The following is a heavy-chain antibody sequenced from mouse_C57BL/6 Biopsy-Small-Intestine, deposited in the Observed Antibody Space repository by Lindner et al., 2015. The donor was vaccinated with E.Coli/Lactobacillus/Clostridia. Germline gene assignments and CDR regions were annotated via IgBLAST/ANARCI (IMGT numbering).Heavy chain of an antibody. Sequence: VQLQESGGGLVKPGGSLKLSCAASEFTFSDYGMHWVRQAPEKGLEWVAYISRGSSTIYYSDTVKGRFTISRDNAKNTLLLQMTSLRSEDTAIYYCTRRPGTSYFDYWGQGTTLTVSS. J-gene: IGHJ2*01. V-gene: IGHV5-17*01. CDR2: ISRGSSTI. CDR3: TRRPGTSYFDY. D-gene: IGHD4-1*01. CDR1: EFTFSDYG.